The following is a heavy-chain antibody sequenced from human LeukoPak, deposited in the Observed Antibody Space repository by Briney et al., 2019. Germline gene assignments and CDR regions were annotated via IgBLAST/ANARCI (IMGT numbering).Heavy chain of an antibody. Sequence: KPSETLSLTCAVYGGSFSGYYWSWIRQPPGKGLEGIGEINHSGSTNYNPSLKSRVTISVDTSKNQFSLKLSSVTAADTAVYYCARAYYDFWSGYKAGSWFDPWGQGTLVTVSS. CDR1: GGSFSGYY. CDR3: ARAYYDFWSGYKAGSWFDP. V-gene: IGHV4-34*01. D-gene: IGHD3-3*01. J-gene: IGHJ5*02. CDR2: INHSGST.